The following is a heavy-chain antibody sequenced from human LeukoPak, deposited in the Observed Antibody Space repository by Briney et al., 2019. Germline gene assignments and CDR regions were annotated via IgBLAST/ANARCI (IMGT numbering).Heavy chain of an antibody. Sequence: PGGSLRLSCAASGFTFSSYSMNWVCQAPGKGLEWVSSISSSSSYIYYADSVKGRFTISRDNAKNSLYLQMNSLRAEDTAVYYCARVHSSGWYYAFDIWGQGTMVTVSS. D-gene: IGHD6-19*01. V-gene: IGHV3-21*01. CDR2: ISSSSSYI. CDR3: ARVHSSGWYYAFDI. CDR1: GFTFSSYS. J-gene: IGHJ3*02.